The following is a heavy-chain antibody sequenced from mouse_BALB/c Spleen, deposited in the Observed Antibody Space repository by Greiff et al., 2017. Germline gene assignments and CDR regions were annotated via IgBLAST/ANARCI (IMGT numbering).Heavy chain of an antibody. J-gene: IGHJ2*01. V-gene: IGHV3-2*02. CDR3: AITVEGFDY. CDR1: GYSITSDYA. CDR2: ISYSGST. Sequence: VQLKESGPGLVKPSQSLSLTCTVTGYSITSDYAWNWIRQFPGNKLEWMGYISYSGSTSYNPSLKSRISITRDTSKNQFFLQLNSVTTEDTATYYCAITVEGFDYWGQGTTLTVSS. D-gene: IGHD1-1*01.